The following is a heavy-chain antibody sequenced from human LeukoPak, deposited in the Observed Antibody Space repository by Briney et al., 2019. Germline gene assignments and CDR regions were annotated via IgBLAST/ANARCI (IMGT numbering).Heavy chain of an antibody. D-gene: IGHD4-17*01. V-gene: IGHV1-69*13. CDR3: ARVDTVNWFDP. CDR1: GGTFSSYA. J-gene: IGHJ5*02. CDR2: IIPIFGTA. Sequence: VASVKVSCKASGGTFSSYAISWVRQAPGQGLEWMGGIIPIFGTANHAQKFQGRVTITADESTSTAYMELSSLRSEDTAVYYCARVDTVNWFDPWGQGTLVTVSS.